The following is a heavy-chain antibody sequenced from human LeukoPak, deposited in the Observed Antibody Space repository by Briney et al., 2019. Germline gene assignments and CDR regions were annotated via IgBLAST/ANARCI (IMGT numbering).Heavy chain of an antibody. CDR2: ISGSGGST. D-gene: IGHD6-19*01. CDR1: GFKFSNHA. J-gene: IGHJ4*02. CDR3: AKDKSGSGWYYFDF. V-gene: IGHV3-23*01. Sequence: GGSLRLSCAASGFKFSNHAMSWVRQAPGKGLEWVSAISGSGGSTYYADSVKGRFTISRDNSKNTLYLQMNSLRAEDTAVYYCAKDKSGSGWYYFDFWGQGTLVTVSS.